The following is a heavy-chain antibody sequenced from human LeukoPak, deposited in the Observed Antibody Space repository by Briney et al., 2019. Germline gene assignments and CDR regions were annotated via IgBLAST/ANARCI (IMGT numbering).Heavy chain of an antibody. V-gene: IGHV5-10-1*01. J-gene: IGHJ5*02. Sequence: GESLKISCKGSGYSFTSYWISRVRQMPGKGLEWMGRIDPSDSYTNYSPSFQGHVTISADKSISTAYLQWSSLKASDTAMYYCARRISMDENWFDPWGQGTLVTVSS. CDR3: ARRISMDENWFDP. CDR2: IDPSDSYT. D-gene: IGHD3-10*01. CDR1: GYSFTSYW.